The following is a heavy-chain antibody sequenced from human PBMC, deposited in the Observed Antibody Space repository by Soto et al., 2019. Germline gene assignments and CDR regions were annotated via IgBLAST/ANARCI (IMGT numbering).Heavy chain of an antibody. J-gene: IGHJ4*02. Sequence: PSETLSLTCTVSGAAISSYYWSWIRQHPGKGLEWIGYIYYSGSTYYNPSLKSRVTISVDTSKNQFSLKLSSVTAADTAVYYCARVNHKGGYSGYESFDYWGQGTLVTVSS. CDR3: ARVNHKGGYSGYESFDY. V-gene: IGHV4-59*06. D-gene: IGHD5-12*01. CDR1: GAAISSYY. CDR2: IYYSGST.